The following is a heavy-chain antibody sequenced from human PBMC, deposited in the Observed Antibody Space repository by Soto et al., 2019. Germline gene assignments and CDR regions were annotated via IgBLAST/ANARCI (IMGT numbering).Heavy chain of an antibody. J-gene: IGHJ4*02. Sequence: QVVLQESGPGLVKPSETLSLTCSVSGRSITSYYWSWVRQTPGKGLEWIGYIYDNGITSQNPSLKSRVTMSADTSQNHFSLKLTSVTGADTAVYYCARTYDSNGYANEFDSWGQGILVTVTS. CDR1: GRSITSYY. V-gene: IGHV4-59*12. CDR2: IYDNGIT. D-gene: IGHD3-22*01. CDR3: ARTYDSNGYANEFDS.